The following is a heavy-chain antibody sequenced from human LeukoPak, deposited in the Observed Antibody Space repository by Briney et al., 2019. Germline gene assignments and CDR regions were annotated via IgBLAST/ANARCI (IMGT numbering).Heavy chain of an antibody. Sequence: PGGSLRLSCSVSGFTFSTYVMHWVRQAPGKGLEYVSAISSNGDNTYYADSVKGRFTISRDSSKNTLYLQMSSLRADDTAVYYCVRGKGYWGQGTLVTVSS. J-gene: IGHJ4*02. CDR1: GFTFSTYV. CDR3: VRGKGY. CDR2: ISSNGDNT. V-gene: IGHV3-64D*06.